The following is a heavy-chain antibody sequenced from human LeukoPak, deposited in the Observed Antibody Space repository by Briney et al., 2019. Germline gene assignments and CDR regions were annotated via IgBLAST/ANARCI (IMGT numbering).Heavy chain of an antibody. CDR1: GYTFTSYD. D-gene: IGHD6-13*01. J-gene: IGHJ6*02. V-gene: IGHV1-8*01. CDR2: MNPNSGNT. Sequence: ASVKVSCKASGYTFTSYDINWVRQATGQGLERMGWMNPNSGNTGYAQKFQGRVTMTRNTSISTAYMELSSLRSEDTAVYYCARGQVYSSSWGDYYYGMDVWGQGTTVTVSS. CDR3: ARGQVYSSSWGDYYYGMDV.